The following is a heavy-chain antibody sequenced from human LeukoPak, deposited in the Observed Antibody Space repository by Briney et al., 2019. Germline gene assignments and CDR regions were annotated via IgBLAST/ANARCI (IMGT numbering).Heavy chain of an antibody. V-gene: IGHV4-38-2*01. J-gene: IGHJ4*02. CDR2: IYHSEST. D-gene: IGHD2-21*01. CDR3: ARLMNTPDVIATPDY. Sequence: PSETLSLTCAVSGYSISSGYYWGWIRQPPGKGLEWIGSIYHSESTYYNPSLKSRVTISVDTSKNQFSLKLSSVTAADTAVYYCARLMNTPDVIATPDYWGQGTLVTVSS. CDR1: GYSISSGYY.